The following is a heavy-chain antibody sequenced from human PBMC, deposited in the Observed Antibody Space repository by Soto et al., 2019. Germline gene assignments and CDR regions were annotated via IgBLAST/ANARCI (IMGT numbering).Heavy chain of an antibody. CDR1: GGSFSGYY. J-gene: IGHJ6*02. CDR2: INHSGST. Sequence: PSETLSLTCAVYGGSFSGYYWSWIRQPPGKGLEWIGEINHSGSTNYNPSLKSRVTISVDTSKNQFSLKLSSVTAADTAVYYCARGRVSSSSWYDRYYCYGMDVWGQGTTVTVSS. CDR3: ARGRVSSSSWYDRYYCYGMDV. D-gene: IGHD6-13*01. V-gene: IGHV4-34*01.